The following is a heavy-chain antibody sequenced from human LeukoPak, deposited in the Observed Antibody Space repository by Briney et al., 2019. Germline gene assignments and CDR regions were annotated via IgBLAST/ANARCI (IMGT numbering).Heavy chain of an antibody. J-gene: IGHJ4*02. CDR1: GGSISSSSYY. D-gene: IGHD2-2*01. Sequence: SETLSLTCTVSGGSISSSSYYWGWIRQPPGKGLEWIGSICYSGSTYYNPSLKSRVTISVDTSKNQFSLKLSSVTAADTAVYYCARVVVVPAAIPDYWGQGTLVTVSS. V-gene: IGHV4-39*07. CDR3: ARVVVVPAAIPDY. CDR2: ICYSGST.